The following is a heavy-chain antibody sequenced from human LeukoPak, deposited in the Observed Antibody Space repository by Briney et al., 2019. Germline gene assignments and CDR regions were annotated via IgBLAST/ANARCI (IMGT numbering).Heavy chain of an antibody. CDR3: ARQYCSSTSCNGAFDI. CDR1: GFTFSSYG. J-gene: IGHJ3*02. CDR2: ISYDGSEK. Sequence: GGSLRLSCAASGFTFSSYGMHWVRQAPGKGLEWVALISYDGSEKYYADSVKGRFTISRDNSKNTLYVQMNSLRAEDTALDYCARQYCSSTSCNGAFDIWGQGTMVTVSS. V-gene: IGHV3-30*03. D-gene: IGHD2-2*01.